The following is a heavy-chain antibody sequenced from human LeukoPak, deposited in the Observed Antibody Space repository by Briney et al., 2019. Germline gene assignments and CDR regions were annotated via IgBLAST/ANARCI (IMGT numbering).Heavy chain of an antibody. CDR3: ARGGLANYFDY. D-gene: IGHD3/OR15-3a*01. J-gene: IGHJ4*02. CDR1: GGSFSGYY. CDR2: INHSGTT. V-gene: IGHV4-34*01. Sequence: SETLSLTCVVYGGSFSGYYWSWIRQPPGKGLEWIGEINHSGTTNYNPSLKSRVTISVDTPKNQFSLKLTSVTAADTAVYYCARGGLANYFDYWGQGTLVPVSS.